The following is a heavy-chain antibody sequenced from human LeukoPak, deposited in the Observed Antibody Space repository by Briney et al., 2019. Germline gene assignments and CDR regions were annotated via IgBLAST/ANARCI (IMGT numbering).Heavy chain of an antibody. D-gene: IGHD3-9*01. J-gene: IGHJ4*02. Sequence: LRLSCAASGFTFSSSAMSWIRQHPGKGLEWIGYSYYSGSTSYNPSLKSRVSISLDTSENQFSLKLSSVTAADTAVYYCARVSDYDFLTGSPIYFDHWGQGTLVTVSS. V-gene: IGHV4-31*02. CDR1: GFTFSSSA. CDR2: SYYSGST. CDR3: ARVSDYDFLTGSPIYFDH.